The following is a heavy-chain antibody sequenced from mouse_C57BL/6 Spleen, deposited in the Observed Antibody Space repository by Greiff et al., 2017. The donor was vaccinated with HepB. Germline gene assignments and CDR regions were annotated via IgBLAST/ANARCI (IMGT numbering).Heavy chain of an antibody. CDR1: GYTFTSYW. J-gene: IGHJ1*03. CDR3: ARGLAREWYFDV. CDR2: IYPGSGST. V-gene: IGHV1-55*01. Sequence: QVQLKQPGAELVKPGASVKMSCKASGYTFTSYWITWVKQRPGQGLEWIGDIYPGSGSTNYNEKFKSKATLTVDTSSSTAYMQLSSLTSEDSAVYYCARGLAREWYFDVWGTGTTVTVSS.